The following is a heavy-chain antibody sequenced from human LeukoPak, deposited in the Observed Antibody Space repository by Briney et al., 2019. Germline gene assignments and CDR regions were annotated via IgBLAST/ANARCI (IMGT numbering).Heavy chain of an antibody. CDR1: GYTFTSYD. CDR3: ARVSDPDWWYFDL. CDR2: MNPNSGNT. J-gene: IGHJ2*01. V-gene: IGHV1-8*01. D-gene: IGHD3-9*01. Sequence: ASVKVSCKASGYTFTSYDISWVRQATGQGLEWMGWMNPNSGNTGYAQKFQGRVTMTRNTSISTAYMELSSLRSEDTAVYYCARVSDPDWWYFDLWGRGTLVTVSS.